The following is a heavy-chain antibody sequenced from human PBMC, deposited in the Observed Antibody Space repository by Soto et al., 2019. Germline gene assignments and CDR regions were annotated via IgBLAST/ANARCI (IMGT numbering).Heavy chain of an antibody. D-gene: IGHD3-22*01. CDR2: ISAYNGNT. V-gene: IGHV1-18*01. CDR1: GYTLTSYG. Sequence: GASVKVSCKASGYTLTSYGISWVRQAPGQGLEWMGWISAYNGNTNYAQKLQGRVTMTTDTSTSTAYMELRSLRSDDTAVYYCARDRDSSGYYYFSDFDYWGQGTLVTVS. CDR3: ARDRDSSGYYYFSDFDY. J-gene: IGHJ4*02.